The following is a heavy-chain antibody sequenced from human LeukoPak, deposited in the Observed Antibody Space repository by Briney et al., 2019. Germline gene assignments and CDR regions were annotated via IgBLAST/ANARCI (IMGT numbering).Heavy chain of an antibody. J-gene: IGHJ4*02. D-gene: IGHD2-2*01. CDR1: GGSFSGYY. CDR2: INHSGST. Sequence: PSETLSLTXAVYGGSFSGYYWSWIRQPPGKGLEWIGEINHSGSTNYNPSLKSRVTISVDTSKNQFSLKLSSVTAADTAVYYCARLGSAAPYYFDYWGQGALVTVSS. CDR3: ARLGSAAPYYFDY. V-gene: IGHV4-34*01.